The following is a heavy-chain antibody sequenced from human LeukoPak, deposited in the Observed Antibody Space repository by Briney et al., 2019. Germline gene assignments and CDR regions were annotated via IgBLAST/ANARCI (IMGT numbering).Heavy chain of an antibody. V-gene: IGHV3-33*01. CDR3: ARDLGRKQQLVGRYYGMDV. CDR2: IWYDGSNK. CDR1: GFTFSSYG. Sequence: GGSLRLSCAASGFTFSSYGMHWVRQAPGKGLEWVAVIWYDGSNKYYADSVKGRFTISRDNSKNTLYLQMNSLRAEDTAVYYCARDLGRKQQLVGRYYGMDVWGQGTTVTVSS. D-gene: IGHD6-13*01. J-gene: IGHJ6*02.